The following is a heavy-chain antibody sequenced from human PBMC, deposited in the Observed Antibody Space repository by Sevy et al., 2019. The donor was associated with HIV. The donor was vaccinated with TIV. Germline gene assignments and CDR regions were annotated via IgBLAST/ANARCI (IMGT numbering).Heavy chain of an antibody. CDR3: AKDLAGPGRRYFDY. D-gene: IGHD6-13*01. CDR2: IRYDGSDK. Sequence: GGSLRLSCTASGFTFSNFGMHWVRQVPGKGLEWVTFIRYDGSDKYYGASVKGRFTISRDDSKNTLYLQMDSLRPEDTAIYYCAKDLAGPGRRYFDYWGQGTLVTVSS. CDR1: GFTFSNFG. V-gene: IGHV3-30*02. J-gene: IGHJ4*02.